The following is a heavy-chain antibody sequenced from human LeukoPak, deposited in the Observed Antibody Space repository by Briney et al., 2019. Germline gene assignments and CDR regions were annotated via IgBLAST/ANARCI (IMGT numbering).Heavy chain of an antibody. D-gene: IGHD3-10*01. Sequence: GGSLRLSCAASGFTFSSYAMSWVRQAPGKGLEWLSAISASGDDTFYVGSVKGRFTISRDNSKNTLYLQMNSLRAEDTAVYYCARAGFTFSDYFGSFFDYWGQGTLVTVSS. CDR2: ISASGDDT. V-gene: IGHV3-23*01. CDR1: GFTFSSYA. CDR3: ARAGFTFSDYFGSFFDY. J-gene: IGHJ4*02.